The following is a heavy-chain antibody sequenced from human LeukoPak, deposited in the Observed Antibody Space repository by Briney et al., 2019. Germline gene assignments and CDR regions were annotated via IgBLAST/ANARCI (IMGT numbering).Heavy chain of an antibody. J-gene: IGHJ4*02. V-gene: IGHV4-4*07. CDR2: IYSSGST. CDR1: GGSISSYY. D-gene: IGHD3-10*01. CDR3: ARGVYGSGDY. Sequence: SETLSLTCTVSGGSISSYYWSWIRQPAGKGLEWIGRIYSSGSTNYNPSLKSRDTISVDTSKNQFSLKMTSVTAADPAVYYYARGVYGSGDYWGQGTLVTVSS.